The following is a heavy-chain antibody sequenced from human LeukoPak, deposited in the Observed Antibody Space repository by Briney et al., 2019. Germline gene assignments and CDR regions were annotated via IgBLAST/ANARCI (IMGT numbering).Heavy chain of an antibody. CDR3: GRLNTDWGFLFDS. J-gene: IGHJ4*02. V-gene: IGHV4-39*01. CDR1: GDSISRNTYH. CDR2: IYYSGSI. Sequence: PSETLSLTCIVSGDSISRNTYHWGWVRQPPGKGLEWIGTIYYSGSIYYNQSLRGRVALSVDTSKNQFSLKLTSVTAADTAVYYCGRLNTDWGFLFDSWGQGTPVTVSS. D-gene: IGHD7-27*01.